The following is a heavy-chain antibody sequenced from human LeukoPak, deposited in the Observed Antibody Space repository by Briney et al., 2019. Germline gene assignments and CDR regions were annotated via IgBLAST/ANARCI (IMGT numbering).Heavy chain of an antibody. V-gene: IGHV4-59*01. CDR3: ARGRGYSYGSPPFDY. Sequence: PSETLSLTCTVSGGSISSYYWSWIRQPPGKGLEWIGYIYYSGSTNYNPSLKSRVTISVDTSKNQFSLKLSSVTAADTAVYYCARGRGYSYGSPPFDYWGQGTLVTVSS. CDR1: GGSISSYY. D-gene: IGHD5-18*01. J-gene: IGHJ4*02. CDR2: IYYSGST.